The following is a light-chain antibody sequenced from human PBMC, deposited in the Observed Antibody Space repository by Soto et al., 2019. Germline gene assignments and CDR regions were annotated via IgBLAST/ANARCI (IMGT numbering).Light chain of an antibody. CDR1: SRDVGASDY. J-gene: IGLJ1*01. Sequence: QSALTQPPSASGSPGQSVAISCTGTSRDVGASDYVSWYQQHPGKAPKLLLYEDNKRPSGVPDRFSGSKSGNTASLTVSALQADAEAYYHCLSHSGCSKVLGTGTKVTVL. CDR3: LSHSGCSKV. CDR2: EDN. V-gene: IGLV2-8*01.